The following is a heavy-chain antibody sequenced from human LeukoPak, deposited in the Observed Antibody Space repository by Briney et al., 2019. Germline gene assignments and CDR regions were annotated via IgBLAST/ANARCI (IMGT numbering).Heavy chain of an antibody. V-gene: IGHV4-4*09. CDR1: GGSISSYY. J-gene: IGHJ5*02. D-gene: IGHD6-19*01. CDR2: IYTSGNT. CDR3: ARHVAFDYSSGWTYDWFDP. Sequence: PSETLSLTCTVSGGSISSYYWSWIRQPPGKGLEWIGYIYTSGNTNYNPSLKSRVTISVDTSKNQFSLKLSSVTAADTAVYYCARHVAFDYSSGWTYDWFDPWGQGTLVTVSS.